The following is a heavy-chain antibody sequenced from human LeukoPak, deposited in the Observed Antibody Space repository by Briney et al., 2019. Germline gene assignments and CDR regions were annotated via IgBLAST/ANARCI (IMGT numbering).Heavy chain of an antibody. CDR1: GGTFSSYA. CDR3: ARGAGLRTAGYYFDY. V-gene: IGHV1-69*05. J-gene: IGHJ4*02. Sequence: SVKVSCKASGGTFSSYAISWVRQAPGQGLEWMGGIIPIFGTANYAQKFQGRVTITTDESTSTAYMELSSLRSEDTAVYYCARGAGLRTAGYYFDYWGQGTLVTVSS. CDR2: IIPIFGTA. D-gene: IGHD1/OR15-1a*01.